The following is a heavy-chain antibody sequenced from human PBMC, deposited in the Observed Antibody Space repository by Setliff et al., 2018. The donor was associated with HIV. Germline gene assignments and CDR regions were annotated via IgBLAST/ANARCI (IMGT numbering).Heavy chain of an antibody. CDR3: ARDFDENHLLGLNCFDP. Sequence: GGSLRLSCVGSGFKLSTYWMSWVRQAPGKGLEWVSYISSSGSTRYYADSVKGRFTISRDNAKNSLYLQMNSLRAEDTAVYYCARDFDENHLLGLNCFDPRGQGTLVTVSS. D-gene: IGHD2-15*01. J-gene: IGHJ5*02. CDR2: ISSSGSTR. CDR1: GFKLSTYW. V-gene: IGHV3-48*03.